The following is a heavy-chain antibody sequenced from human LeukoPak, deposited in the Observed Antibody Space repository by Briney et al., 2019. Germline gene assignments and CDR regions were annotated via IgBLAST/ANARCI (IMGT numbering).Heavy chain of an antibody. CDR2: INSNSGGA. CDR1: GYTFTAYY. Sequence: ASVRVSCKASGYTFTAYYMHWVRQAPGQGLEWMGSINSNSGGANYAQNFQGRVAMTRDTSISTAYMELSRLRSDDTAVYFCVRGESSTAPTWWGQGTLVTVSS. CDR3: VRGESSTAPTW. J-gene: IGHJ4*02. D-gene: IGHD3-16*01. V-gene: IGHV1-2*02.